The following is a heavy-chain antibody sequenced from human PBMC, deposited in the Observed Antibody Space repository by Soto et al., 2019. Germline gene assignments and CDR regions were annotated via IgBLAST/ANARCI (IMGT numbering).Heavy chain of an antibody. J-gene: IGHJ4*02. V-gene: IGHV1-69*02. Sequence: QVQLVQSGAEVKKPGSSVKVSCKASGGTFSSYTISWVRQAPGQGIEGMGRIIPSLGIANYAQKSQGRVTITADKSTSTDYMELISLRSEDTVVDYCGKINGGGTAYWFEGTLVTVSS. CDR3: GKINGGGTAY. D-gene: IGHD2-15*01. CDR1: GGTFSSYT. CDR2: IIPSLGIA.